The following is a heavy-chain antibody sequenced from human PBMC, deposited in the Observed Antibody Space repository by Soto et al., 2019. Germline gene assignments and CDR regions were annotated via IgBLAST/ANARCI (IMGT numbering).Heavy chain of an antibody. Sequence: QVQLVESGGGLVTPGGSLRLSCASSGLPFSDYYMSWIRQAQGKGLEWLSYIIPGSRYPAYADSVKGRFTISRDNARRSLSLQMNSLTVDDTAIYYCVRGGGGGLFDPWGQGSMVTVSS. CDR3: VRGGGGGLFDP. D-gene: IGHD2-15*01. CDR2: IIPGSRYP. J-gene: IGHJ5*02. V-gene: IGHV3-11*06. CDR1: GLPFSDYY.